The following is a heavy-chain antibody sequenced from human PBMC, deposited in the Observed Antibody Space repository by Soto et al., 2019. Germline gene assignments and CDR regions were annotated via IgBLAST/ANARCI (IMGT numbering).Heavy chain of an antibody. V-gene: IGHV1-69*02. J-gene: IGHJ4*02. D-gene: IGHD2-15*01. Sequence: QVQLVQSGAEVKKPGSSVKVSCKASVGTFSSYTISWVRQAPGQGLEWMGRIIPILGIANYAQKFQGRVTITADKSTSTAYMELSSLRSEDTAVYYCAPTPFCSGGSCYKKLDYWGQGTLVTVSS. CDR3: APTPFCSGGSCYKKLDY. CDR1: VGTFSSYT. CDR2: IIPILGIA.